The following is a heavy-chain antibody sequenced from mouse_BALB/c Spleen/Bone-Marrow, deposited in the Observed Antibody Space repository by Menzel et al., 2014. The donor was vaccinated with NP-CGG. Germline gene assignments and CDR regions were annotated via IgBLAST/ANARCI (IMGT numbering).Heavy chain of an antibody. CDR3: TRLSLPRGYFDY. D-gene: IGHD5-5*01. V-gene: IGHV1S81*02. CDR1: GYTFTSYY. Sequence: QVQLQQSGAELVKPGTSVKLSCKASGYTFTSYYIYWVKQRPGQGLKWIGEINPSNGGTNFNEKFKSKATLTVDKSSSTAYTQLSSLTSEDSAVYYCTRLSLPRGYFDYWGQGTTLTVAS. J-gene: IGHJ2*01. CDR2: INPSNGGT.